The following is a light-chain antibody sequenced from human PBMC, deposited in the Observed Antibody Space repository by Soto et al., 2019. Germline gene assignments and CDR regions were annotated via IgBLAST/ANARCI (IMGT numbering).Light chain of an antibody. V-gene: IGLV3-25*02. Sequence: ELTQPPSMSVSPGQTAVITCSGDALPRQYVYWFKQKPGQAPVLVIYQDTRRPPTIPARFSGSASGTTVSLTISGVQADDEADYYCQSADTSGNIEVFGPGTRSPS. CDR2: QDT. J-gene: IGLJ1*01. CDR1: ALPRQY. CDR3: QSADTSGNIEV.